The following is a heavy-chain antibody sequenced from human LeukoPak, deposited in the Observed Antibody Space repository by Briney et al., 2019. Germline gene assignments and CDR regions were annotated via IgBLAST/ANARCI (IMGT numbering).Heavy chain of an antibody. CDR1: GFTFTSYE. CDR3: ARGKASGLVDLFDP. Sequence: GGSLRLSCEASGFTFTSYEMNWVRQAPGKGLEWISYSSADGRTMYYADSVKGRFSISRDNSKNTLYLQMNSLRAEDTAVYYCARGKASGLVDLFDPWGQGTLVTVSS. V-gene: IGHV3-48*03. D-gene: IGHD6-13*01. CDR2: SSADGRTM. J-gene: IGHJ5*02.